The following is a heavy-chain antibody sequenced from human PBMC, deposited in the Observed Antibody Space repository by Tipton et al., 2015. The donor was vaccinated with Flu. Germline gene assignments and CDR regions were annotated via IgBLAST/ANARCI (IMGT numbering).Heavy chain of an antibody. CDR1: GFTFSSYD. CDR2: IGTAGDT. D-gene: IGHD3-22*01. V-gene: IGHV3-13*01. J-gene: IGHJ4*02. Sequence: SLRLSCAASGFTFSSYDMHWVRQATGKGLEWVSAIGTAGDTYYPGSVKGRFTISRENAKNSLYLQMNSLRAGDTAVYYCARYTVDSSGYYYLDYWGQGTLVTVSS. CDR3: ARYTVDSSGYYYLDY.